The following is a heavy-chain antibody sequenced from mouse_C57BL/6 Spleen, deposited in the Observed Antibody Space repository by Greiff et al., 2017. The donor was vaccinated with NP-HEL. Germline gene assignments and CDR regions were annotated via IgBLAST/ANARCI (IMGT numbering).Heavy chain of an antibody. J-gene: IGHJ4*01. CDR1: GFTFTDYY. CDR3: ARYDYGSSLYAMDY. V-gene: IGHV7-3*01. CDR2: IRNKANGYTT. D-gene: IGHD1-1*01. Sequence: VQLKESGGGLVQPGGSLSLSCAASGFTFTDYYMSWVRQPPGKALEWLGFIRNKANGYTTEYSASVKGRFTISRDNSQSILYLQMNALRAEDSATYYCARYDYGSSLYAMDYWGQGTSVTVSS.